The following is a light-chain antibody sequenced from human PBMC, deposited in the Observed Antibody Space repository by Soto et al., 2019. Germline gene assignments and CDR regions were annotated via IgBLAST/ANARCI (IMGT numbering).Light chain of an antibody. J-gene: IGKJ4*01. CDR3: QQYNNWPPA. Sequence: EIVMTQSPATLSVSPGERATLSCRASQSVSSNLAWYQQKPGQAPRLLIYGASTRATGIPARFSGSGSGTAFTLTISSLQSEDFVVYYCQQYNNWPPAFGGGTKVEIK. CDR1: QSVSSN. CDR2: GAS. V-gene: IGKV3-15*01.